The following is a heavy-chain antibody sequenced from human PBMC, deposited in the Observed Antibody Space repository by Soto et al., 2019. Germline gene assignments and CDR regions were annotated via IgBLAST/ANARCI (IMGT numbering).Heavy chain of an antibody. D-gene: IGHD6-13*01. CDR1: GFTFSSYG. J-gene: IGHJ6*02. Sequence: QVQLVESGGGVVQPGRSLRLSCAASGFTFSSYGMHWVRQAPGKGLEWVAVIWYDGSNKYYADSVKGRFTISRDNSKNTLYLQMNSLRAEDTAVYYCARDRSSSWLHYYYGMDVWGQGTTVTVSS. CDR3: ARDRSSSWLHYYYGMDV. V-gene: IGHV3-33*01. CDR2: IWYDGSNK.